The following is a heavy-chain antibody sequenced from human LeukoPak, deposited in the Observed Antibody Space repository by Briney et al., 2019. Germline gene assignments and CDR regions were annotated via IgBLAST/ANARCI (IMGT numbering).Heavy chain of an antibody. D-gene: IGHD3-10*01. CDR1: GGSTSSDGYY. J-gene: IGHJ4*02. CDR2: IYYSGST. Sequence: SETLSLTCTVSGGSTSSDGYYWSWIRQPPGKGLEWIGYIYYSGSTFYNPSLKSRLTISVDTSKNQFSLKLSSVTAADTAVYYCARDEETGMNYWGQGTLVTVSS. V-gene: IGHV4-30-4*01. CDR3: ARDEETGMNY.